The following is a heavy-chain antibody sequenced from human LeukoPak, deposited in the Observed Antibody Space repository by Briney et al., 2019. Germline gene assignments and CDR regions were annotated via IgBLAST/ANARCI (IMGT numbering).Heavy chain of an antibody. J-gene: IGHJ6*02. CDR3: ARGFGSSWYSYYYGMDV. CDR1: GYTFTSYA. V-gene: IGHV1-3*01. Sequence: ASVKVSCKASGYTFTSYAMHWVRQAPGQRLEWMGWINAGNGNTKYSQKFQGRGTITRDTSASTAYMELSSLRSEDTAVYYCARGFGSSWYSYYYGMDVWGQGTTVTVSS. D-gene: IGHD6-13*01. CDR2: INAGNGNT.